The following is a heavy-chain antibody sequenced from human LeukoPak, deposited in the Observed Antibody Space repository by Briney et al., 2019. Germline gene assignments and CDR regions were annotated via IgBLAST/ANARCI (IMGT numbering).Heavy chain of an antibody. V-gene: IGHV1-2*06. CDR3: ARGRGYSYGYADY. Sequence: ASVKVSCKASGYTFTGYHMHWVRQAPGQGLEWMGRINPNSGDTNYAQKFQGRVTMTRDTSISTAYMELSRLRSDDTAVYYCARGRGYSYGYADYWGQGTLVTVSS. CDR2: INPNSGDT. CDR1: GYTFTGYH. J-gene: IGHJ4*02. D-gene: IGHD5-18*01.